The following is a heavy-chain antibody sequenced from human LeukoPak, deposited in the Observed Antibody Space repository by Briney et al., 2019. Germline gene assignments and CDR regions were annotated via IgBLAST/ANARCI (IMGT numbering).Heavy chain of an antibody. CDR1: GGSISSGDYY. CDR3: ARAVVPAANNWFDP. J-gene: IGHJ5*02. D-gene: IGHD2-2*01. CDR2: IYYSGST. V-gene: IGHV4-30-4*01. Sequence: KPSETLSLTCTVSGGSISSGDYYWRWIRQPPGKGLEWIGYIYYSGSTYYNPSLKSRVTISVDTSKNQFSLKLSSVTAADTAVYYCARAVVPAANNWFDPWGQGTLVTVSS.